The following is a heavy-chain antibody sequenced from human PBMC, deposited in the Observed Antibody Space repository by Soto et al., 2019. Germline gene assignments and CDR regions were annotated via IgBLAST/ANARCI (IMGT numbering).Heavy chain of an antibody. CDR2: ISAYNGNT. Sequence: GASVKVSCKASGYTFTSYGISWVRQAPGQGLEWMGWISAYNGNTNYAQKLQGRVTMTTDTSTSTAYMELRSLRSDDTAVYYCARSMTTVGLKNYYYYGMDVWGQGTTVTVSS. V-gene: IGHV1-18*01. CDR3: ARSMTTVGLKNYYYYGMDV. CDR1: GYTFTSYG. J-gene: IGHJ6*02. D-gene: IGHD4-4*01.